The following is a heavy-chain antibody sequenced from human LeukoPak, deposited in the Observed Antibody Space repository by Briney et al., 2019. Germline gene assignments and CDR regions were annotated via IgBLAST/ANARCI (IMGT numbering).Heavy chain of an antibody. CDR3: ARVAGPYYYDSSGPFDY. D-gene: IGHD3-22*01. CDR1: GDSITSGGYF. Sequence: SETLSLTCTVSGDSITSGGYFWSWIRQPPGKGLDWIGYIFHTGSTYYNPSLKSRLTISVDRSKNQFSLKLNSVTAADTAVYYCARVAGPYYYDSSGPFDYWGQGSLVTVSS. CDR2: IFHTGST. V-gene: IGHV4-30-2*01. J-gene: IGHJ4*02.